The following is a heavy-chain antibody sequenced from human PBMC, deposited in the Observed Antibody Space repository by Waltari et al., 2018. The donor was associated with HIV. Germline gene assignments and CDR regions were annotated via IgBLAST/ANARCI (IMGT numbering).Heavy chain of an antibody. CDR3: ARQGAGDYGDYLFDY. D-gene: IGHD4-17*01. V-gene: IGHV1-8*01. CDR1: GYPFSDND. Sequence: QVQLVQSGTEVKEPGASLKVSCKASGYPFSDNDINWVRQAPGQGLEWMGWMNPKIGNTGFAQTLQGRVILTRDASMNTAYMELNNLTSGDTAVYYCARQGAGDYGDYLFDYWGQGTLLTVSS. J-gene: IGHJ4*02. CDR2: MNPKIGNT.